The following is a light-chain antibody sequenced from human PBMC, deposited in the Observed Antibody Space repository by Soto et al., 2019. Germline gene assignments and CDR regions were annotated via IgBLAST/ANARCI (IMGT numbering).Light chain of an antibody. V-gene: IGKV3-20*01. CDR2: RAS. Sequence: LSLLPLSMSPRQRATHSRRVRQSANNNYVAWYQQKPGKTPSLLIYRASSKATGIPDRFSGSGSGTEFILTISRLQPEDSGTYHCHQRDSTPEAFGQGTKVDIK. CDR3: HQRDSTPEA. CDR1: QSANNNY. J-gene: IGKJ1*01.